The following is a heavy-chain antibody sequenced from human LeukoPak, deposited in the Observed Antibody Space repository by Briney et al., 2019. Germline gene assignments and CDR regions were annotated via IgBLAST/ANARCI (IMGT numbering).Heavy chain of an antibody. CDR1: GYTFTSYD. D-gene: IGHD2/OR15-2a*01. V-gene: IGHV1-8*01. CDR3: ARHLRTTFDY. J-gene: IGHJ4*02. CDR2: MNPNSGNS. Sequence: ASVKVSCKASGYTFTSYDINWVRQAAGQGLEWMGWMNPNSGNSGYAPKFRGRVTVSRDTSISTAYMELSSLRSDDTAVYYCARHLRTTFDYWGQGTLVTVSS.